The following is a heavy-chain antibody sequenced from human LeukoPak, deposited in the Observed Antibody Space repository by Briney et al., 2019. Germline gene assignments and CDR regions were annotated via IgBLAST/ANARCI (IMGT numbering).Heavy chain of an antibody. D-gene: IGHD3-10*01. V-gene: IGHV4-34*01. CDR1: GESFSGYY. Sequence: PSETLSLTCAVYGESFSGYYWNWIRQPPGKGLEWIGEINHSGSTNYNPSLKSRVTISVDTSKNQFSLKLSSVTAADTAVYYCARDYYGSGSYYIIDYWGQGTLVTVSS. J-gene: IGHJ4*02. CDR3: ARDYYGSGSYYIIDY. CDR2: INHSGST.